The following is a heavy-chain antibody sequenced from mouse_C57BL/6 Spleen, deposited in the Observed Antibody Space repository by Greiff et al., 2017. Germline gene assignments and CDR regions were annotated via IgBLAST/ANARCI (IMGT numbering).Heavy chain of an antibody. CDR2: IDPNSGGT. J-gene: IGHJ4*01. CDR1: GYTFTSYW. CDR3: ERYDTTVVEDAMDY. Sequence: VQLQQPGAELVKPGASVKLSCKASGYTFTSYWMHWVKQRPGRGLEWIGRIDPNSGGTKYNEKFKSKATLTVDKPSSTAYMQLSSLTSEDSAVYYCERYDTTVVEDAMDYWGQGTSVTVSS. D-gene: IGHD1-1*01. V-gene: IGHV1-72*01.